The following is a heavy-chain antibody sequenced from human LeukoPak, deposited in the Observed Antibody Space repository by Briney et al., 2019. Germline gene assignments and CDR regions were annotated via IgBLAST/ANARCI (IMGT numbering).Heavy chain of an antibody. Sequence: GASVKVSCKASGGTFSSYAISWVRQAPGQGLEWMGRIIPIFGTANYAQKFQGGVTITTDESTSTAYMELSSLRSEDTAVYYCARDHQSLGYCSGGSCPGRYYYYYMDVWGKGTTVTVSS. CDR1: GGTFSSYA. D-gene: IGHD2-15*01. CDR2: IIPIFGTA. CDR3: ARDHQSLGYCSGGSCPGRYYYYYMDV. J-gene: IGHJ6*03. V-gene: IGHV1-69*05.